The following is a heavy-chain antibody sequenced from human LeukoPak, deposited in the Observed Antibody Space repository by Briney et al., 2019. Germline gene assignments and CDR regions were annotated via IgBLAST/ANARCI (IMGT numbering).Heavy chain of an antibody. CDR3: AREPPYYYDSSGYYGAFDI. CDR1: GGTFSSYA. Sequence: SVKVSCKASGGTFSSYAISWVRQAPGQGLEWMGGIIPIFGTANYAQKFQGRVTITADESTSTAYMELSSLRSEDTAVYYCAREPPYYYDSSGYYGAFDIWGQGTMVTVSS. V-gene: IGHV1-69*13. CDR2: IIPIFGTA. J-gene: IGHJ3*02. D-gene: IGHD3-22*01.